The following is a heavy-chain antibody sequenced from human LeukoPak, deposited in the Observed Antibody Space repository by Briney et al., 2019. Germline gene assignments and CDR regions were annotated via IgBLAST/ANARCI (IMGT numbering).Heavy chain of an antibody. CDR1: GGTFSSYA. Sequence: SVKVSCKASGGTFSSYAISWVRQAPGQGLEWMGGIIPIFGTANYAQKFQGRVTITTDESTSTAYMELSSLRSEDTAVYYCAREDYYCSGGSCYLSAHYYYMDVWGKGTTVTVSS. D-gene: IGHD2-15*01. CDR3: AREDYYCSGGSCYLSAHYYYMDV. V-gene: IGHV1-69*05. CDR2: IIPIFGTA. J-gene: IGHJ6*03.